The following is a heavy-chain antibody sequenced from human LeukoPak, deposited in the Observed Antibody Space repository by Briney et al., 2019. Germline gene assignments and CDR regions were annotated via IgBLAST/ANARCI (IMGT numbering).Heavy chain of an antibody. J-gene: IGHJ4*02. CDR3: ARLTKIVVVPAALGY. D-gene: IGHD2-2*01. CDR1: GYTFTSYA. V-gene: IGHV7-4-1*02. CDR2: INTNTGNP. Sequence: GASVKVSCKASGYTFTSYAMNWVRQAPGQGLEWMGWINTNTGNPTYAQGFTGRFVFSLDTSVSTAYLQISSLKAEDTAVYYCARLTKIVVVPAALGYWGQGTLVTVSS.